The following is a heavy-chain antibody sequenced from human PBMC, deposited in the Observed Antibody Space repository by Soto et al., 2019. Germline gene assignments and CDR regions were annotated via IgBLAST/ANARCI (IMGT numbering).Heavy chain of an antibody. D-gene: IGHD2-2*01. J-gene: IGHJ4*02. V-gene: IGHV3-23*01. Sequence: GGSLRLSCAASGFTFSIYAMTWARQAPGKGLEWVSAISGSGGTTYYADSVEGRFTISRDNSKNTLYLQMNSLRVEDTAVYYCAKRLVIVPAANDYWGQGTLVTVSS. CDR3: AKRLVIVPAANDY. CDR2: ISGSGGTT. CDR1: GFTFSIYA.